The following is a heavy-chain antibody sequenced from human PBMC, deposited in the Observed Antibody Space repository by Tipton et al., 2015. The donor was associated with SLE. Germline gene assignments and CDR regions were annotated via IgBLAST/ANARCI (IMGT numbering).Heavy chain of an antibody. J-gene: IGHJ3*02. CDR3: ARVFDWYHAFDI. V-gene: IGHV4-4*07. CDR1: GGSLCNYY. Sequence: TLSLTCTVSGGSLCNYYWSWIRQPAGKGLEWIGRIYTSGSTNYNPSLKSRVTMSVDTSKNQFSLKLSSVTAADTAVYYCARVFDWYHAFDIWGQGTMVTVSS. CDR2: IYTSGST. D-gene: IGHD3-9*01.